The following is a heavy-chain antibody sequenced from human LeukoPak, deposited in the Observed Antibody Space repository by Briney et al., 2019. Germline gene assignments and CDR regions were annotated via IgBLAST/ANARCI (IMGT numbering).Heavy chain of an antibody. CDR3: ARDVRYGGYDGIIVWFDP. Sequence: PSETLSLTCTVSGGSISSYYWSWIRQPPGKGLEWIGYIYYSGSTTYNPSLKSRVTISVDTSKNQFSLKLSSVTAADTAVYYCARDVRYGGYDGIIVWFDPWGQGTLVTVSS. CDR1: GGSISSYY. J-gene: IGHJ5*02. V-gene: IGHV4-59*01. CDR2: IYYSGST. D-gene: IGHD5-12*01.